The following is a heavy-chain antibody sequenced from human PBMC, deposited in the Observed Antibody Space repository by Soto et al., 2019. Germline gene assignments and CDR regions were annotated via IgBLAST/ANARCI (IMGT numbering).Heavy chain of an antibody. CDR3: ASGLGFCGNNKCYGYDVFDI. J-gene: IGHJ3*02. CDR1: GGSIYTSY. V-gene: IGHV4-59*08. CDR2: IYYSGST. Sequence: SETLSLTCTVSGGSIYTSYWSWIRQPPGKGLEWIGYIYYSGSTNYNPSLKSRVTMSVDTSKNQFSLKLSSVTAADTAVYYCASGLGFCGNNKCYGYDVFDIWGQGTMVTVSS. D-gene: IGHD2-2*01.